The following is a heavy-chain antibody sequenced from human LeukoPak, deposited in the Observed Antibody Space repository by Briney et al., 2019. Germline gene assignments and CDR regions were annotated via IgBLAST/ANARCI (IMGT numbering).Heavy chain of an antibody. CDR3: ARVSPACDAFDI. CDR2: IIPIFGTA. Sequence: GASVKVSCKXSGGTFSSYAISWVRQAPGQGLEWMGGIIPIFGTANYAQKFQGRVTITTDESTSTAYMELSSLRSEDTAMYYCARVSPACDAFDIWGQGTMVTVSS. CDR1: GGTFSSYA. J-gene: IGHJ3*02. V-gene: IGHV1-69*05.